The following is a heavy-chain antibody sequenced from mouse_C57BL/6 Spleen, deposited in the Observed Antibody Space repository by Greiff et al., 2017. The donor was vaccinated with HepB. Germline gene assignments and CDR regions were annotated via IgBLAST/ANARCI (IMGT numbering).Heavy chain of an antibody. V-gene: IGHV1-80*01. CDR3: ARWELGYYFDY. J-gene: IGHJ2*01. D-gene: IGHD4-1*01. CDR1: GYAFSSYW. CDR2: IYPGDGDT. Sequence: VKLMESGAELVKPGASVKISCKASGYAFSSYWMNWVKQRPGKGLEWIGQIYPGDGDTNYNGKFKGKATLTADKSSSTAYMQLSSLTSEDSAVYFCARWELGYYFDYWGQGTTLTVSS.